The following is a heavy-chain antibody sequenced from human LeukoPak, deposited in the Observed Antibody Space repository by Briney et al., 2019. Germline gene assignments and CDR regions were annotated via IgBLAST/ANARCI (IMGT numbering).Heavy chain of an antibody. Sequence: ASVKVSCKVSGYTLTELSMHWVRQAPGKGLEWMGWIVVGSGNTNYAQKFQERVTITRDMSTSTAYMELSSLRSEDTAVYYCAAFNGYKGAFDIWGQGTMVTASS. J-gene: IGHJ3*02. D-gene: IGHD1-14*01. V-gene: IGHV1-58*02. CDR3: AAFNGYKGAFDI. CDR2: IVVGSGNT. CDR1: GYTLTELS.